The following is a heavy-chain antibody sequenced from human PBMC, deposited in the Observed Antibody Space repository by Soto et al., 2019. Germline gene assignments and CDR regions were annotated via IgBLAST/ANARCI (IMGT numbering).Heavy chain of an antibody. CDR1: GFSLKTNEVG. CDR2: IYWDDDK. Sequence: QTTLKESGPTLVKPTQTLTLTCTFSGFSLKTNEVGVGWIRQPPGKALEWLALIYWDDDKRYSPSLKSRLTITKDTSKNQVVLTMTNMDPVDTATYYCAHRFDWYYFNFWGQGTLVTVSS. J-gene: IGHJ4*02. CDR3: AHRFDWYYFNF. V-gene: IGHV2-5*02. D-gene: IGHD3-9*01.